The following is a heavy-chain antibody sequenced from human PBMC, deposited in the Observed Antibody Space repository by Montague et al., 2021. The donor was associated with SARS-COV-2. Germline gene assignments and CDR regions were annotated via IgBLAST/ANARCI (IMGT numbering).Heavy chain of an antibody. CDR1: GGSISSYY. J-gene: IGHJ3*02. D-gene: IGHD3-10*01. CDR3: AGKSITMVQGVIMGAFDI. V-gene: IGHV4-59*12. Sequence: SETLSLTCTVSGGSISSYYWSWIRQPPGKGLEWIGYIYYSGSTNYNPSLKSRVTISVDTSKNQFSLKLSPVTTADTAVYYCAGKSITMVQGVIMGAFDIWGQGTMVTVSS. CDR2: IYYSGST.